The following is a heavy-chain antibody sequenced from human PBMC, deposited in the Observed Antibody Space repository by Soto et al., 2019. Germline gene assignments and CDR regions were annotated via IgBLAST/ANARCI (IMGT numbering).Heavy chain of an antibody. D-gene: IGHD1-7*01. V-gene: IGHV4-34*01. CDR3: ARVQYNWNYGAFDI. J-gene: IGHJ3*02. Sequence: TSETLSLTCAVYGGSFSGYYWRWIRQPPGKRLEWIGEVNHSGDTNYNPSLKSRVTVSADTSKNQFSLNLRSVTAADTAVYYCARVQYNWNYGAFDIWGQGTMVTVSS. CDR1: GGSFSGYY. CDR2: VNHSGDT.